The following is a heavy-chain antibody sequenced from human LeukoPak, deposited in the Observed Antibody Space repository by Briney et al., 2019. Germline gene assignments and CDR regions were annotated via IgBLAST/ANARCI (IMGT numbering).Heavy chain of an antibody. CDR3: VRDCGFHTFDY. CDR1: GFSFSSYC. V-gene: IGHV3-7*05. J-gene: IGHJ4*02. CDR2: IKEDGSEK. D-gene: IGHD2-21*01. Sequence: GGSLRLSCAAAGFSFSSYCMAWVRQAPGKGLEYVVNIKEDGSEKYYVDSVKGRFTISRDNTKNSLYLQMSSLRGDDTAVYYCVRDCGFHTFDYWGQGTLVTVSS.